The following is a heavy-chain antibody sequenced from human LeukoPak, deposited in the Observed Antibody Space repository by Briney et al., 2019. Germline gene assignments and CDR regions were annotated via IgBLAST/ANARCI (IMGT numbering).Heavy chain of an antibody. J-gene: IGHJ5*02. D-gene: IGHD3-10*01. V-gene: IGHV4-34*01. CDR3: ARDRRPTMLPGGTPHVLFDP. CDR1: GGSFSGYY. Sequence: PSETLSLTCAVYGGSFSGYYWSWIRQPPGKGLEWIGEINHSGSTNYNPSLKSRVTISVDTSKNQFSLKLSSVTAADTAVYYCARDRRPTMLPGGTPHVLFDPWGQGTLVTVSS. CDR2: INHSGST.